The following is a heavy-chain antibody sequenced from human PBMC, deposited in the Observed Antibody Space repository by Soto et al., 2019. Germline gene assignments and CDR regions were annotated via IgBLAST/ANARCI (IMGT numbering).Heavy chain of an antibody. D-gene: IGHD3-22*01. CDR2: INHSGST. J-gene: IGHJ4*02. V-gene: IGHV4-34*01. CDR3: ATNYMIVVVPEYVYAH. CDR1: GGSFSGYY. Sequence: SETLSLTCAVYGGSFSGYYWSWIRQPPGKGLEWIGEINHSGSTNYNPSLKSRVTISVDTSKNQFSLKLSSVTAADTAVYYCATNYMIVVVPEYVYAHWGQGTLVTVSS.